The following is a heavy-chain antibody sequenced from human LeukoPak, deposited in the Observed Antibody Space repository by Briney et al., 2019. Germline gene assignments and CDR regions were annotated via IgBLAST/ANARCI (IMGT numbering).Heavy chain of an antibody. CDR3: ASFDLELWFGESYAFDI. CDR1: GGSISSYY. Sequence: SETLSLTCTVSGGSISSYYWSWIRQPAGKGLEWIGRIYTSGSTNYNPSLKSRVTMSVDTSKNQFSLKLSSVTAADTAVYYCASFDLELWFGESYAFDIWGQGTMVTVSS. J-gene: IGHJ3*02. V-gene: IGHV4-4*07. CDR2: IYTSGST. D-gene: IGHD3-10*01.